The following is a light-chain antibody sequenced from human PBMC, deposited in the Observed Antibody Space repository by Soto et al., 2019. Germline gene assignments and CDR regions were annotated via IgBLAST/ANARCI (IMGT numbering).Light chain of an antibody. CDR3: QQYNNWRA. J-gene: IGKJ1*01. CDR1: QSVRSN. Sequence: EIVMTQSPATLSVSPGERATLSCRASQSVRSNLAWYQQKPGQAPRLLIYGASTRATGIPARFSGSGFGTEFTLTISSLQSEDFAVYYCQQYNNWRAFGQGTKVEIK. CDR2: GAS. V-gene: IGKV3-15*01.